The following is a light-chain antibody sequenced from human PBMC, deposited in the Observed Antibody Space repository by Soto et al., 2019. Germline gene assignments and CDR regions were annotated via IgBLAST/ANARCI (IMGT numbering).Light chain of an antibody. CDR2: ATS. CDR1: QSIGNY. J-gene: IGKJ1*01. Sequence: EVVLTQSPATLSLSPGEGATLSCRASQSIGNYLAWYQQKPGQAPRLLIYATSNRATGIPARFSGSGSGTDFTLTISSLEPEDVATYYCQKYNSALRTFGQGTKVDIK. V-gene: IGKV3-11*01. CDR3: QKYNSALRT.